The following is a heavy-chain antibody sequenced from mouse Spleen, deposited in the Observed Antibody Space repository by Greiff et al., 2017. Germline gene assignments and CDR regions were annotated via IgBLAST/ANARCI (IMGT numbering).Heavy chain of an antibody. V-gene: IGHV5-9-1*01. Sequence: EVKLVESGGGLVKPGGSLKLSCAASGFTFSSYAMSWVRQTPEKRLEWVATISSGGSYTYYPDSVKGRFTISRDNAKNTLYLQMSSLRSEDTAMYYCANYGSSLWYFDYWGQGTTLTVSS. CDR1: GFTFSSYA. CDR3: ANYGSSLWYFDY. CDR2: ISSGGSYT. D-gene: IGHD1-1*01. J-gene: IGHJ2*01.